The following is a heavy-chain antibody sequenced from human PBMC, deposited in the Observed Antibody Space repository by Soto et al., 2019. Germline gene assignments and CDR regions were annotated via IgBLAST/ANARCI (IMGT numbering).Heavy chain of an antibody. D-gene: IGHD3-9*01. CDR1: GGSISSSSYY. V-gene: IGHV4-39*01. CDR2: IYYSGST. CDR3: ARLYYDILTGYLYYFDY. J-gene: IGHJ4*02. Sequence: QLQLQESGPGLVKPSETLSLTCTVSGGSISSSSYYWGWIRQPPGKGLEWIGSIYYSGSTYYNPSLKSRVTISVDTSKNQFSPKLSSVTAADTAVYYCARLYYDILTGYLYYFDYWGQGTLVTVSS.